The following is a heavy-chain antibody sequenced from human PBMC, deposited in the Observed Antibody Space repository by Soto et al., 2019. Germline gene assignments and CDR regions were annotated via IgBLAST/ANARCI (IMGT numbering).Heavy chain of an antibody. V-gene: IGHV1-69*13. J-gene: IGHJ4*02. Sequence: GASVKVSCKASGGTFSSYAISWVRQAPGQGLEWMGGIIPIFGTANYAQKFQGRVTITADESTSTAYMELRSLRSDDTAVYYCARGDDSSGYYAAFDYWGLGTLVTVSS. D-gene: IGHD3-22*01. CDR1: GGTFSSYA. CDR2: IIPIFGTA. CDR3: ARGDDSSGYYAAFDY.